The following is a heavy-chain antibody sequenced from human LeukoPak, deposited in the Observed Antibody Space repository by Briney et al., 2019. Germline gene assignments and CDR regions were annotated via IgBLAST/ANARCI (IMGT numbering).Heavy chain of an antibody. CDR1: GGTFSSYA. CDR2: IIPIFGTA. V-gene: IGHV1-69*06. CDR3: ARDFRNTMIVVGYYFDY. J-gene: IGHJ4*02. Sequence: SVKVSCKASGGTFSSYAISWVRQAPGQGLEWMGGIIPIFGTANYAQKFQGRVTITADKSTSTAYMELSSLRSEDTAVYYCARDFRNTMIVVGYYFDYWGQGALVTVSS. D-gene: IGHD3-22*01.